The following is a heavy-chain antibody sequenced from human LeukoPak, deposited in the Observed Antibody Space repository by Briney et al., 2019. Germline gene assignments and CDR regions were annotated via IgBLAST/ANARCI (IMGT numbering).Heavy chain of an antibody. CDR1: GFTVSSNY. CDR3: ARDRNMVRGVILGDSPDYYYYGMDV. V-gene: IGHV3-53*04. CDR2: IYSGGST. Sequence: GGSLRLSCAASGFTVSSNYMSWVRQAPGKGLEWVSVIYSGGSTYYADSVKGRFTICRQKSKYALYLQMNSLRAEDTAVYYCARDRNMVRGVILGDSPDYYYYGMDVWGQGTTVTVSS. D-gene: IGHD3-10*01. J-gene: IGHJ6*01.